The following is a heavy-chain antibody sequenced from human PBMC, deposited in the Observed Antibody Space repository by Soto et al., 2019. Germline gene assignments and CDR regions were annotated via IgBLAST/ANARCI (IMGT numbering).Heavy chain of an antibody. J-gene: IGHJ4*02. CDR3: AHSRNLITEDAQVGDFDS. V-gene: IGHV2-5*02. CDR2: IYWDDDE. CDR1: GFSLTTDGEG. Sequence: QITLKESGPTLVKPTQTLTLTCSFSGFSLTTDGEGVGWVRQTPGEALEWLALIYWDDDERYSPSLKTRLTITKDTSKNLVVLIMTNMAPIDTATYYCAHSRNLITEDAQVGDFDSWGQGTLVTVSS. D-gene: IGHD3-10*01.